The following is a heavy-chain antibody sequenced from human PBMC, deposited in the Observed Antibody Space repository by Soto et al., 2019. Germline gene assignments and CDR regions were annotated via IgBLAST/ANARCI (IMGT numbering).Heavy chain of an antibody. CDR3: ARSSGGNFGIIIEGSNWFDP. J-gene: IGHJ5*02. Sequence: ASVKVSCKASGYTFGHFYITWVRQALGQGLEWMGVINPHGGSTKYAQKFQGRVTMTRDTSRSTVYMELRSLRSDDTAIYYCARSSGGNFGIIIEGSNWFDPWGQGTLVTVSS. CDR2: INPHGGST. CDR1: GYTFGHFY. D-gene: IGHD3-3*01. V-gene: IGHV1-46*01.